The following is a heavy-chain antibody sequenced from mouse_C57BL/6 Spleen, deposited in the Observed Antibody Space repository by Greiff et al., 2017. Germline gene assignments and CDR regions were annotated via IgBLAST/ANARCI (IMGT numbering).Heavy chain of an antibody. J-gene: IGHJ2*01. V-gene: IGHV1-15*01. CDR1: GYTFTDYE. D-gene: IGHD1-1*01. CDR3: TRNWGSSYVYYFDY. Sequence: QVQLQQSGAELVRPGASVTLSCKASGYTFTDYEMHWVKQTPVHGLEWIGAIDPETGGTAYNQKFKGKAILTADKSSSTAYMELRSLTSEDSALYYCTRNWGSSYVYYFDYWGQGTTLTVSS. CDR2: IDPETGGT.